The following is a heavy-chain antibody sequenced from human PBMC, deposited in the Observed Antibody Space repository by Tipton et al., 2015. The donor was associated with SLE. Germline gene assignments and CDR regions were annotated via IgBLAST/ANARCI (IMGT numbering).Heavy chain of an antibody. Sequence: LRLSCTVSGGSISSYYWSWIRQPPGKGLEWIGYIYYSGSTNYNPSLKSRVTISVDTSKNQFSLKLSSVTAADTAVYYCASKGGPGSYYPNWGQGTLVTVSS. CDR2: IYYSGST. CDR1: GGSISSYY. D-gene: IGHD3-10*01. J-gene: IGHJ4*02. CDR3: ASKGGPGSYYPN. V-gene: IGHV4-59*01.